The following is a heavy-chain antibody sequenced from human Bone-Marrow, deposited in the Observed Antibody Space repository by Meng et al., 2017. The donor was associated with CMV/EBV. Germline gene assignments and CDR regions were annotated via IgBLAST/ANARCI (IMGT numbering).Heavy chain of an antibody. V-gene: IGHV4-34*01. CDR1: GGSFSGYY. CDR2: INHSGST. Sequence: SETLSLTCAVYGGSFSGYYWSWIRQPPGKGLEWIGEINHSGSTNYNPSLKSRVTISVDTSKNQFSLKLSSVTAADTAVYYCAGGVAAAGDYWGQGTLVTVSS. CDR3: AGGVAAAGDY. J-gene: IGHJ4*02. D-gene: IGHD6-13*01.